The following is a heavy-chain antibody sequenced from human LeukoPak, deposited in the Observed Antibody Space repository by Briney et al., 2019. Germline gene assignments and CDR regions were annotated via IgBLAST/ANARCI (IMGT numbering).Heavy chain of an antibody. CDR1: GYIFTGYY. V-gene: IGHV1-2*02. J-gene: IGHJ4*02. CDR2: INPNSGAT. Sequence: GASVTVSCKASGYIFTGYYMHWVRQAPGQGLEWMGWINPNSGATKYAQKFQGRVTMTRDTSVSTAYMELSRLRSDDTAVYYCARVTRVNYYGLGSYNFWGQGTLVTVSS. CDR3: ARVTRVNYYGLGSYNF. D-gene: IGHD3-10*01.